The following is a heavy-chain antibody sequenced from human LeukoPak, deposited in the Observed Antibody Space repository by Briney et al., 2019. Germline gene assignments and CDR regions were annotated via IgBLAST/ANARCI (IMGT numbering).Heavy chain of an antibody. J-gene: IGHJ6*03. CDR2: IYHSGST. D-gene: IGHD5-12*01. V-gene: IGHV4-30-2*01. Sequence: SETLSLTCTVSGGSISSGGYYWSWIRQPPGKGLEWIGYIYHSGSTYYNPSLKSRVTISVDRSKNQFSLKLSSVTAADTAVYYCARHARGYSYGPYYYYYYMDVWGKGTTVTVSS. CDR1: GGSISSGGYY. CDR3: ARHARGYSYGPYYYYYYMDV.